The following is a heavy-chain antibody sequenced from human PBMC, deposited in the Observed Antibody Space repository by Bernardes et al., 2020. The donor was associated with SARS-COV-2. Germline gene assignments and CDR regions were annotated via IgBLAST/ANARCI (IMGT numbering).Heavy chain of an antibody. D-gene: IGHD2-15*01. J-gene: IGHJ5*02. Sequence: ASVKVSCKASGYTFISYNINWVRQAPGQGLEWMGWINTNTGNPTYAQGFRGRFVFSLDTSVTTAYLQMSGLRAEDTAVYYCANYCSGGTCSTPRRGFDPWGQGALVTVSS. CDR2: INTNTGNP. CDR3: ANYCSGGTCSTPRRGFDP. CDR1: GYTFISYN. V-gene: IGHV7-4-1*02.